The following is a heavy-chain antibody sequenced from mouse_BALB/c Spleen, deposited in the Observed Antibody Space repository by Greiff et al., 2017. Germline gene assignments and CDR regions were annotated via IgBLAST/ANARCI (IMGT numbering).Heavy chain of an antibody. D-gene: IGHD1-1*01. V-gene: IGHV2-9*02. CDR1: GFSFTSYG. CDR2: IWAGGST. Sequence: QVQLQQSGPGLVAPSHSLSITCTVSGFSFTSYGVHWVRQPPGKGLEWLGVIWAGGSTNYNSALMSRLSISKDNSKSQVFLKMNSLQTEDTAMYYCAREDGSSPYYFDYWGQGTTLTVSS. J-gene: IGHJ2*01. CDR3: AREDGSSPYYFDY.